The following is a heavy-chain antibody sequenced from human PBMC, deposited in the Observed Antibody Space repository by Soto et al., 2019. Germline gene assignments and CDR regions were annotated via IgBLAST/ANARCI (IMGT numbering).Heavy chain of an antibody. CDR2: LYSDHTT. V-gene: IGHV3-53*01. Sequence: RGSLRLSCAPSGFRVSANYMSWVRPSPGKGLEWVALLYSDHTTYYADSVKDRFTISRDNSKDTLYLHMDSLRVDDTAVYYCAREKVVPGSDYFGMDVWGQGTTVTVSS. J-gene: IGHJ6*02. CDR3: AREKVVPGSDYFGMDV. D-gene: IGHD3-10*01. CDR1: GFRVSANY.